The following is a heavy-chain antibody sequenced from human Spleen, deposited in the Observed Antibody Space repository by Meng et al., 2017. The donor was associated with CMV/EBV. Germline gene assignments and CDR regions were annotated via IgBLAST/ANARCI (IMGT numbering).Heavy chain of an antibody. CDR2: ISSSSTYI. CDR1: GFTFSGYS. Sequence: GGSLRLSCAASGFTFSGYSMSWVRQAPGKGLEWVSFISSSSTYIYYTDSVKGRFTISRDNAKNSLYLQMNSLRAEDTAVYYCARVAAAGRGMDVWGPGTTVTVSS. CDR3: ARVAAAGRGMDV. V-gene: IGHV3-21*01. D-gene: IGHD6-13*01. J-gene: IGHJ6*02.